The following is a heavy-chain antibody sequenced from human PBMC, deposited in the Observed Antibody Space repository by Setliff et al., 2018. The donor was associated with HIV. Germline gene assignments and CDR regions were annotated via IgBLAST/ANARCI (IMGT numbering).Heavy chain of an antibody. V-gene: IGHV3-21*01. Sequence: GGSLRLSCAASGFTFSNYEMNWVRQAPGKGLEWVSSISSSSDYIYYADSVEGRFIISRDNAKNSLYLQMNSLRAEDTAVYYCARDFRIQLWLRSPFDYWGQGTLVTVSS. CDR2: ISSSSDYI. D-gene: IGHD5-18*01. CDR3: ARDFRIQLWLRSPFDY. J-gene: IGHJ4*02. CDR1: GFTFSNYE.